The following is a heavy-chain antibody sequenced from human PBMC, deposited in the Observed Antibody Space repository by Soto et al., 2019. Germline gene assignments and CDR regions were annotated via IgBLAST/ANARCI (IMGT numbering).Heavy chain of an antibody. CDR1: GYTFTRNW. CDR3: ATPGGRDFNAFDV. V-gene: IGHV5-51*01. D-gene: IGHD2-21*02. Sequence: ESVKISCKGSGYTFTRNWIGWVRQIPGKGLEWMGIIFPIDSDTRYSPSSQGQVTISADNSISTAYLQWSSLKASDTAIYYCATPGGRDFNAFDVWGQGTMVTVSS. CDR2: IFPIDSDT. J-gene: IGHJ3*01.